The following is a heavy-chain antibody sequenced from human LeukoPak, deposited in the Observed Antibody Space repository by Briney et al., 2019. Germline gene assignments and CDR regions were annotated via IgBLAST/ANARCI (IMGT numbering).Heavy chain of an antibody. J-gene: IGHJ4*02. CDR3: ARDLSRYYYDSSGYYYVGYYFDY. CDR2: ISSSTSTI. Sequence: GGSLRLSCAASGFTFINYGMNWVRQAPGKGLEWVSYISSSTSTIYYADSVKGRFTISRDNGKNSLYLQMNSLRAEDTAVYYCARDLSRYYYDSSGYYYVGYYFDYWGQGTLVTVSS. CDR1: GFTFINYG. V-gene: IGHV3-48*01. D-gene: IGHD3-22*01.